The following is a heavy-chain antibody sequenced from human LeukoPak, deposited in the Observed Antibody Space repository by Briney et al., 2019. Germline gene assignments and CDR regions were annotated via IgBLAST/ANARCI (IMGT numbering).Heavy chain of an antibody. Sequence: ASVKVSCKASGYTFTSYDINWVRQATGQGLEWMGWINPNSGNTGYAQKFQGRVTMTRNTSISTAYMELSSLRSEDTAVYYCARADSSSWYGPYLFDYWGQGTLVTVSS. CDR2: INPNSGNT. J-gene: IGHJ4*02. CDR3: ARADSSSWYGPYLFDY. CDR1: GYTFTSYD. V-gene: IGHV1-8*01. D-gene: IGHD6-13*01.